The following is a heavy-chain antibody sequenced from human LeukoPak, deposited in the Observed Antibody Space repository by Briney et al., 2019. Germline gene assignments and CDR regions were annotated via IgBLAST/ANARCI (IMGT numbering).Heavy chain of an antibody. D-gene: IGHD3-10*01. CDR1: GGSITNYY. CDR3: ARGGYYGSGNDFRFDP. Sequence: SETLSLTCTVSGGSITNYYWSWIRQPPGKGLEWIGFSYYTGSTNYNPSLKSRVTISVETSKNQFSLKLKSVTAADTAVYYCARGGYYGSGNDFRFDPWGQGTLVTVSS. V-gene: IGHV4-59*01. CDR2: SYYTGST. J-gene: IGHJ5*02.